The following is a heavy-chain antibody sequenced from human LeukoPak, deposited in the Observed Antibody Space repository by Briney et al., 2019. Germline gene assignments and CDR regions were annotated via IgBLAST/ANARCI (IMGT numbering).Heavy chain of an antibody. CDR3: AKERDIVVVVAATISWFDP. Sequence: PGGSLRLSCAASGFIFSSYAMSWVRQAPGKGLEWVSAISGSGGSTYYADSVKGRFTISRDNSKNTLYLQMNSLRAEDTAVYYCAKERDIVVVVAATISWFDPWGQGTLVTVSS. J-gene: IGHJ5*02. CDR1: GFIFSSYA. V-gene: IGHV3-23*01. D-gene: IGHD2-15*01. CDR2: ISGSGGST.